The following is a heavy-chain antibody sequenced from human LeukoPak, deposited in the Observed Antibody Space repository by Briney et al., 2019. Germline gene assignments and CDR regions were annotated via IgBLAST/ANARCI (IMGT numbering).Heavy chain of an antibody. Sequence: GGSLRLSCAASGFTFSTYSMNWVRQAPGKGLEWVSYISSSSNSVYYADSVKGRFTISRDNAKNSLYLQMNSLRAEDTAVYYCARDRSHAPPPGDAFDIWGQGTMVTVSS. CDR2: ISSSSNSV. CDR3: ARDRSHAPPPGDAFDI. V-gene: IGHV3-48*04. J-gene: IGHJ3*02. CDR1: GFTFSTYS. D-gene: IGHD1-14*01.